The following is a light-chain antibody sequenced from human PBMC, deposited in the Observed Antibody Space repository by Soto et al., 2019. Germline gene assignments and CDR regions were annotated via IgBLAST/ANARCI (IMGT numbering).Light chain of an antibody. J-gene: IGKJ1*01. CDR2: DAS. CDR3: QQYNSYSP. V-gene: IGKV1-5*01. Sequence: DIPMTQSPSTLSSSLGDRITITCRASQSISSRLAWYQQKPGKAPKLLISDASSLENWVPSRFTGSGSGTEFTLTIRSMKPDDFATDYCQQYNSYSPFGQGTKVDIK. CDR1: QSISSR.